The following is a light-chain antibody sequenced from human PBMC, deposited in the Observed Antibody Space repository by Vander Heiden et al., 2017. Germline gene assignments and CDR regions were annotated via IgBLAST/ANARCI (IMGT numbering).Light chain of an antibody. Sequence: SYVLTQPPSVSVAPGQTARITRGGNNIGSKSVHWYQQKPGQAPVLVVYDDDDRPSGIPERFSGSNSGNSATLTISRVEAGDEADYYCQVWDSSSDHPSVVFGGGTKLTVL. CDR3: QVWDSSSDHPSVV. CDR2: DDD. CDR1: NIGSKS. J-gene: IGLJ2*01. V-gene: IGLV3-21*02.